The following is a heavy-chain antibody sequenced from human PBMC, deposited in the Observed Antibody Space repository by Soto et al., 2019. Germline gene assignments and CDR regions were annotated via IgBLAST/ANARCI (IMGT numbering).Heavy chain of an antibody. V-gene: IGHV2-5*02. D-gene: IGHD6-13*01. CDR1: GFSLSTSGVG. CDR2: IYWDDDK. Sequence: QITLKESGPTLVKPTQTLTLTCTFSGFSLSTSGVGVGWIRQPPGKALEWLALIYWDDDKRYSPSLKSRLTITKDTSKNQVVLTMTNMDPVDTATDYCAHRLDPIAAAGPAFDYWGQGTLVTVSS. CDR3: AHRLDPIAAAGPAFDY. J-gene: IGHJ4*02.